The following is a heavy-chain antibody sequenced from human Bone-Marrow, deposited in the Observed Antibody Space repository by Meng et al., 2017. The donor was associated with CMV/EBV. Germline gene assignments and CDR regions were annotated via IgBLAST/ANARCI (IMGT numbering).Heavy chain of an antibody. D-gene: IGHD4-11*01. CDR2: ISYDASHK. V-gene: IGHV3-30*04. CDR1: GFTFGDYA. CDR3: ARGALDDSDSWDALEI. J-gene: IGHJ3*02. Sequence: GESLKISCTASGFTFGDYAMSWVRQAPGKGLEWLAVISYDASHKYHAASDRGRFTISRDNSKNTVDLQMTNLRTEDTALYYCARGALDDSDSWDALEIWGQGAMVTVSS.